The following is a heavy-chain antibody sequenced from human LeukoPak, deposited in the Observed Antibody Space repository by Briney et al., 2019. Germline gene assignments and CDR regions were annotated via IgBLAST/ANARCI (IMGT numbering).Heavy chain of an antibody. Sequence: GRSLRLSCAASGFTFSSYAMTWVRQAPGKGLEWVSGISGSGGSTYYGDSVKGRFTISRDNSKNTLYLQMNSLRAEDTAVYYCAKVAMIVVVIIPDAFDIWGQGTMVTVSS. D-gene: IGHD3-22*01. J-gene: IGHJ3*02. V-gene: IGHV3-23*01. CDR2: ISGSGGST. CDR1: GFTFSSYA. CDR3: AKVAMIVVVIIPDAFDI.